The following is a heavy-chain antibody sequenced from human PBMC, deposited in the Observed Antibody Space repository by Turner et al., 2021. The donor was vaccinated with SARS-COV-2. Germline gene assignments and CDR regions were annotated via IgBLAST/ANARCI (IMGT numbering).Heavy chain of an antibody. D-gene: IGHD3-10*02. CDR3: ARHDDRGENYVCGFDL. V-gene: IGHV4-39*01. CDR1: GGSIRTSGYF. CDR2: LRYGGNT. Sequence: QVQLQQWGPGLVKPSETLSLICTVSGGSIRTSGYFWAWIRQPPGKEPEWIGTLRYGGNTYYNPSLNRRVTLSVDTSDKQFSLSLGSVTAADSAVYYCARHDDRGENYVCGFDLWGQGTMVTVSS. J-gene: IGHJ3*01.